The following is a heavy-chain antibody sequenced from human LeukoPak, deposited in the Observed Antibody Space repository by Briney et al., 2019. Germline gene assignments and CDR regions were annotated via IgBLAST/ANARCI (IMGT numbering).Heavy chain of an antibody. D-gene: IGHD6-19*01. CDR3: AKVSGSGWHFDH. Sequence: GGSLRLSCAASGFTFSNYEMNWVRQAPGKGLEWVSFISSSGILIYYADSVKGRFTISRDNGKNSLFLQMDSLRVEDTAVYYCAKVSGSGWHFDHWGQGTLVAVSS. CDR2: ISSSGILI. J-gene: IGHJ4*02. V-gene: IGHV3-48*03. CDR1: GFTFSNYE.